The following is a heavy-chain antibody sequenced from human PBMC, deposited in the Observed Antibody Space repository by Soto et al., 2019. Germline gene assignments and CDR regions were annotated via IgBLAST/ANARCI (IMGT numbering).Heavy chain of an antibody. D-gene: IGHD3-22*01. V-gene: IGHV5-51*01. CDR2: IYPGDSDT. CDR3: ARLSHYYDSSGYFNYYYYGMDV. CDR1: GYSFTSYW. J-gene: IGHJ6*02. Sequence: PGESLKISCKGSGYSFTSYWIGWVRQMPGKGLEWMGIIYPGDSDTRYSPSFQGQVTISADKSISTAYLQWSSLKASDTAMYYCARLSHYYDSSGYFNYYYYGMDVWGQGTTVIVSS.